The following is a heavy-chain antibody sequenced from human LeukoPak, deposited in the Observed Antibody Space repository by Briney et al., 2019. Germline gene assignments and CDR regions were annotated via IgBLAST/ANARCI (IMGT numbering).Heavy chain of an antibody. D-gene: IGHD4-11*01. V-gene: IGHV4-34*01. CDR3: ARGGAVTTGMGMDV. CDR2: INHSGST. CDR1: GRSFSGYY. Sequence: SETLSLTCAVYGRSFSGYYWTWIRQPPGKGLEWIGEINHSGSTNYNPSLKSRVTISVDTSKNQFSLKLSSVTAADTAVYYCARGGAVTTGMGMDVWGQGTTVTVSS. J-gene: IGHJ6*02.